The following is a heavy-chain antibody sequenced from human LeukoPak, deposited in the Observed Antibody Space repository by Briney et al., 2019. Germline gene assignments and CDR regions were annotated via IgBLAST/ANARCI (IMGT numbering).Heavy chain of an antibody. CDR1: GFTFSSYA. V-gene: IGHV3-23*01. J-gene: IGHJ4*02. CDR3: AKNRGNYYYFDY. CDR2: ISGSGDNT. Sequence: GGSLRLSCAASGFTFSSYAMSWVRQAPGKGLEWVSAISGSGDNTYYADSVKDRFTISRDKSKNTLYLQMNSLGAEDTAGYYCAKNRGNYYYFDYWGQGTLVTVSS. D-gene: IGHD4-11*01.